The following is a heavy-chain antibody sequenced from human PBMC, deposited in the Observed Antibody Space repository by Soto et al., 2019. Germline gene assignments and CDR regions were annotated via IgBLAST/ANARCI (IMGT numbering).Heavy chain of an antibody. D-gene: IGHD2-15*01. Sequence: LGGSLRLSCAASGFTFSSYWMSWVRQAPGKGLEWVANIKQDGSEKYYVDSVKGRFTISRDNAKNPLYLQMNSLRAEDTAVYYCARGANYIVVRGVRYYYGMDVWGQGTTVTVSS. CDR3: ARGANYIVVRGVRYYYGMDV. CDR2: IKQDGSEK. V-gene: IGHV3-7*03. J-gene: IGHJ6*02. CDR1: GFTFSSYW.